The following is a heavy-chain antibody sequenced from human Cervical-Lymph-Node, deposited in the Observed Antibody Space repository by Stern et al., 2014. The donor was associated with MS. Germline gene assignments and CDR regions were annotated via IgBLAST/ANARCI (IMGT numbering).Heavy chain of an antibody. Sequence: QVQLVQSGGEVKKPGASVKVSCKASGYSFTNYGISWVRQAPGQGPEWMGWISNYNGNTNYAPRVQGRLTMTTDPITSTSYMELGSLISDDTAVYYCARGSSTSYYYYYGMDVWGQGTTVTVSS. V-gene: IGHV1-18*01. D-gene: IGHD6-6*01. CDR1: GYSFTNYG. CDR2: ISNYNGNT. J-gene: IGHJ6*02. CDR3: ARGSSTSYYYYYGMDV.